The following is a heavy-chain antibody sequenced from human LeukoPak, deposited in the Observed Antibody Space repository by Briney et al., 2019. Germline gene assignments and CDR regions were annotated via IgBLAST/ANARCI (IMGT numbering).Heavy chain of an antibody. CDR3: ARDPYGDYIGAFDM. V-gene: IGHV3-23*01. CDR1: GFTFSAYA. J-gene: IGHJ3*02. CDR2: IRGGGTSE. Sequence: GGSLRLSCTASGFTFSAYAMMWVRQAPGKGPEWVSAIRGGGTSEFYADSVKGRFRISRDNSKDTLFLQMNSLRAEDTAVYYCARDPYGDYIGAFDMWGPGTMVTVSS. D-gene: IGHD4-17*01.